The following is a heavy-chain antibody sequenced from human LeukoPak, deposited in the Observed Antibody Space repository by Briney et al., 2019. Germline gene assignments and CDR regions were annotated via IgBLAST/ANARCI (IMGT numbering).Heavy chain of an antibody. CDR1: GYTFTAYY. J-gene: IGHJ5*02. V-gene: IGHV1-2*02. Sequence: GASVKVSCKASGYTFTAYYIHWVRQAPGQGLEWMGWINPNSGGTDYAQEFQGRVTMTRDTSISTAYMELSRLRSDDTAVYYCARGIAVRASHWFDPWGQGTLVTVSP. CDR2: INPNSGGT. D-gene: IGHD3-10*01. CDR3: ARGIAVRASHWFDP.